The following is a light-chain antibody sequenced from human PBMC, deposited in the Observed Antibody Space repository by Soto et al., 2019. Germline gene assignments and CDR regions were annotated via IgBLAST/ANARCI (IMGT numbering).Light chain of an antibody. CDR1: QSISRN. Sequence: EIVMTQSPGTLSVSPGERATLSCRASQSISRNLAWYQQRPGRAPRLLIYGVSTRASGIPARFSGSGSETEFALSISSLQSEDFAVYYCQQYHHWPPYTFGQGTKLEI. CDR3: QQYHHWPPYT. J-gene: IGKJ2*01. CDR2: GVS. V-gene: IGKV3-15*01.